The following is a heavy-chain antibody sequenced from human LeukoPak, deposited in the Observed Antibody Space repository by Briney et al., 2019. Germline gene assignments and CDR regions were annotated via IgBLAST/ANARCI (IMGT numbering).Heavy chain of an antibody. J-gene: IGHJ4*02. Sequence: GESLKISCKGSGYSFTSYWIGWVRQMPGKGLEWMGIIYPGDSDTRYSPSFQGQVTISADKSISTAYLQWSSLKASDTAMYYCARLGVLGSGWFGSFFPTHTVPRGDYFDYWGQGTLVTVSS. CDR1: GYSFTSYW. CDR3: ARLGVLGSGWFGSFFPTHTVPRGDYFDY. CDR2: IYPGDSDT. D-gene: IGHD6-19*01. V-gene: IGHV5-51*01.